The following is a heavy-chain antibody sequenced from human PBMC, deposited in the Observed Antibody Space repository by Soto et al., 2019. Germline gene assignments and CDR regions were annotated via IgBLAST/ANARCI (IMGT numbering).Heavy chain of an antibody. V-gene: IGHV5-51*01. CDR3: ASPSWYPMDGHYYGMDV. CDR1: GYSFTSYW. J-gene: IGHJ6*02. CDR2: IYPGDSDT. D-gene: IGHD6-13*01. Sequence: PGESLKISCKGSGYSFTSYWIGWVRQMPGKGLEWMGIIYPGDSDTRYSPSFQGQVTISADKSISTAYLQWSSLKASDTAMFFCASPSWYPMDGHYYGMDVWGQGTTVTVSS.